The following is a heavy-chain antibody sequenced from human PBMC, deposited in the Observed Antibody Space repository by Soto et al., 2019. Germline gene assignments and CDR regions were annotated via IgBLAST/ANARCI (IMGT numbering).Heavy chain of an antibody. CDR3: ARDSSPFITMIVEPFDY. V-gene: IGHV1-18*01. CDR2: ISAYNGNT. J-gene: IGHJ4*02. Sequence: QVQLVQSGAEVKKPGASVKVSCKASGYTFTSYGISWVRQAPGQGLEWMGWISAYNGNTNYAQKLQGRVTMTTDTATSTAYMGLRSLRSDDTAVYYCARDSSPFITMIVEPFDYWGQGTLVTVSS. D-gene: IGHD3-22*01. CDR1: GYTFTSYG.